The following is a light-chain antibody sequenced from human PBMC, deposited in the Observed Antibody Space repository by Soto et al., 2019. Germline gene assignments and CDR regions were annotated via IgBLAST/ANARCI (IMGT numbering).Light chain of an antibody. V-gene: IGLV3-21*04. Sequence: SYELTQPPSVSVAPGKTARITCGGNNNGSKSVHWYQQKPGQAPVLVIYYDSDRPSGIPERFSGSNSGNTATMTISRVEAGDEADYYCQVWDSSSDPHVVFGGGTKLTVL. CDR3: QVWDSSSDPHVV. J-gene: IGLJ2*01. CDR1: NNGSKS. CDR2: YDS.